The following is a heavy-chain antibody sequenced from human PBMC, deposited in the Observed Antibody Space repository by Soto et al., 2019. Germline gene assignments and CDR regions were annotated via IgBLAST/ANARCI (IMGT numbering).Heavy chain of an antibody. CDR2: MSFDGTR. V-gene: IGHV3-30*03. CDR3: TRGRPLPSMNTGDEPLDI. D-gene: IGHD3-16*01. J-gene: IGHJ3*02. Sequence: QVQLVESGGCVVQPGTSLTLSCAASGFTFSNYAMHWVRQAPGKGLEWVAAMSFDGTRYYADSVKGRSTISRDSARNTVFLQTSGLSVDDTALYYCTRGRPLPSMNTGDEPLDIWGQGTMVTVSS. CDR1: GFTFSNYA.